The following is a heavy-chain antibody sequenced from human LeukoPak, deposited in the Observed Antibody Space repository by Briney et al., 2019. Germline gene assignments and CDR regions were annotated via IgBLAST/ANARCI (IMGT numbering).Heavy chain of an antibody. D-gene: IGHD3-10*01. CDR1: GGSISSSSYY. Sequence: NTSETLSLTCTVSGGSISSSSYYWGWIRQPPGKGLEWIGSIYYSGSTYYNPSLKSRVTISVDTSKNQFSLKLSSVTAADTAVYYCAREEASSFDPWGQGTLVTVSS. CDR3: AREEASSFDP. J-gene: IGHJ5*02. V-gene: IGHV4-39*07. CDR2: IYYSGST.